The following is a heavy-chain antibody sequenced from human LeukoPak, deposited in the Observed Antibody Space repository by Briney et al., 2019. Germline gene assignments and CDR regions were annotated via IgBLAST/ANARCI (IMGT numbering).Heavy chain of an antibody. Sequence: GGSLRLSCAASGFTFSAFGMNWVRQAPGKGLEWVSTITNSGDSTYYVDSVKGRFTISRDNAKNSLYLQMNSLRAEDTAVYYCARGAYYYEDWGQGTLVTVSS. CDR3: ARGAYYYED. V-gene: IGHV3-23*01. CDR1: GFTFSAFG. D-gene: IGHD3-22*01. J-gene: IGHJ4*02. CDR2: ITNSGDST.